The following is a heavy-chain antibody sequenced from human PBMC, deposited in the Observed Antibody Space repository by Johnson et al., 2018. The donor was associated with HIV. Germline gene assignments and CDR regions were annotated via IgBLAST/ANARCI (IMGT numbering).Heavy chain of an antibody. V-gene: IGHV3-11*04. D-gene: IGHD1-7*01. CDR3: ARPCTWNFYDAFDI. CDR1: GFTFSDYY. CDR2: ISSSGSTI. J-gene: IGHJ3*02. Sequence: QVQLVESGGGVVQPGRSLRLSCAASGFTFSDYYMSWIRQAPGKGLEWVSYISSSGSTIYYADSVKGRFTISRDNAKNSLYLQMNSLRAEDTAVYYCARPCTWNFYDAFDIWGQGTMVTVSS.